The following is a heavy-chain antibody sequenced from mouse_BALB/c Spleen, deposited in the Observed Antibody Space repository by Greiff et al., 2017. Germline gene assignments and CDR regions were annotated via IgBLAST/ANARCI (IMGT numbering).Heavy chain of an antibody. V-gene: IGHV5-17*02. D-gene: IGHD1-1*01. CDR2: ISSGSSTI. J-gene: IGHJ2*01. CDR1: GFTFSSFG. Sequence: EVQRVESGGGLVQPGGSRKLSCAASGFTFSSFGMHWVRQAPEKGLEWVAYISSGSSTIYYADTVKGRFTISRDNPKNTLFLQMTSLRSEDTAMYYCARGYYYGSSSHYFDYWGQGTTLTVSS. CDR3: ARGYYYGSSSHYFDY.